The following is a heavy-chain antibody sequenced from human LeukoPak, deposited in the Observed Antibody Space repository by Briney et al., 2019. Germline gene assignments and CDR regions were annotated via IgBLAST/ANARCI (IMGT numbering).Heavy chain of an antibody. J-gene: IGHJ4*02. V-gene: IGHV3-21*06. CDR3: AREIVSSGCLDY. D-gene: IGHD6-19*01. Sequence: GGSLRLSCAASDFAFYGYSMHWVRQAPGKGLEWISSISSNSGYIYYGDSVKGRFTISRDNAKNSLYLQVTGLRVEDTALYYCAREIVSSGCLDYWGQGSLVTVSS. CDR1: DFAFYGYS. CDR2: ISSNSGYI.